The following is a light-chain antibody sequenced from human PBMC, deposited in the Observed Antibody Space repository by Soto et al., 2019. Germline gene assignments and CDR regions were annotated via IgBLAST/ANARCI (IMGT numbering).Light chain of an antibody. CDR3: QQRSNWPPKIT. V-gene: IGKV3-11*01. CDR2: GAT. CDR1: QSVSSN. Sequence: EIVMTQSPATLSVSPGDRVTLSCRASQSVSSNLAWYQQKPGQPPRLFIYGATSRATGVPARSSGSGSGTDFTLTISSLEPEDFAVYYCQQRSNWPPKITFGQGTRLEIK. J-gene: IGKJ5*01.